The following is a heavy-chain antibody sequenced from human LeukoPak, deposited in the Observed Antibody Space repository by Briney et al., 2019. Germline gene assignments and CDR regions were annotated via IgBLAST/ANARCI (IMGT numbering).Heavy chain of an antibody. J-gene: IGHJ3*02. CDR2: IYYSGST. CDR1: GGSISSYY. CDR3: ARGNYYDSSTYYRAFDI. Sequence: SETLSLTCTVSGGSISSYYWSWIRQPPGKGLEWIGYIYYSGSTNYNPSLKSRVSISVDTSKNQFSLKLSSVTAADTAVYYCARGNYYDSSTYYRAFDIWGQGTMVTVSS. V-gene: IGHV4-59*01. D-gene: IGHD3-22*01.